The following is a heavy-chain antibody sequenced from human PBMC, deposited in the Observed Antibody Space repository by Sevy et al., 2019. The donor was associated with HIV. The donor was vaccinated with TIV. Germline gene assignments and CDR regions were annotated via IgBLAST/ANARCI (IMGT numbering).Heavy chain of an antibody. CDR2: ISGSGGST. CDR1: GFTFSSYA. V-gene: IGHV3-23*01. Sequence: GGCLRLSCAASGFTFSSYAMSWVRQAPGKGLEWVSAISGSGGSTYYADSVKGRFTISRDNSKNTLYLQMNSLRAEDTAVYYCAKDIEVATIPSPYYYYGMDVWGQGTTVTVSS. CDR3: AKDIEVATIPSPYYYYGMDV. D-gene: IGHD5-12*01. J-gene: IGHJ6*02.